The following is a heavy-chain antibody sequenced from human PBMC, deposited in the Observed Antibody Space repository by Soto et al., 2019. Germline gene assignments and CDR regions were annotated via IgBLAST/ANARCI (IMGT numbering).Heavy chain of an antibody. CDR3: ARDSPPPSPSKLLRFGEDYYYYGMDV. V-gene: IGHV3-30-3*01. CDR2: ISYDGSNK. J-gene: IGHJ6*02. D-gene: IGHD3-10*01. Sequence: QVQLVESGGGVVQPGRSLRLSCAASGFTFSSYAMHWVRQAPGKGLEWVAVISYDGSNKYYADSVKGRFTISRDNSKNTVYSQMNRLRAEDTAVYYCARDSPPPSPSKLLRFGEDYYYYGMDVWGQGTTVTVSS. CDR1: GFTFSSYA.